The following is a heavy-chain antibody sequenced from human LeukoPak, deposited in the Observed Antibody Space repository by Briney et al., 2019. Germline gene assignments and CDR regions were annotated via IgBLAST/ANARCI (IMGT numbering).Heavy chain of an antibody. Sequence: ASVKVSCKASGYTFTGYYMHWVRQAPGQGLGWMGWINPNGGGTNYAQKFQGRVTMTRDTSISTAYMELSRLRSDDTAVYYCARDQDVYCSSTSCYDYWGQGTLVTVSS. CDR2: INPNGGGT. J-gene: IGHJ4*02. CDR3: ARDQDVYCSSTSCYDY. D-gene: IGHD2-2*01. V-gene: IGHV1-2*02. CDR1: GYTFTGYY.